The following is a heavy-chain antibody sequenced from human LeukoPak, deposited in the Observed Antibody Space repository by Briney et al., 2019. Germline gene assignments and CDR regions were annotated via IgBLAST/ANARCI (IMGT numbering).Heavy chain of an antibody. J-gene: IGHJ4*02. V-gene: IGHV3-30*02. CDR2: ISYDGSNK. CDR1: GFTFSSYG. D-gene: IGHD3-9*01. CDR3: AKASLRYFDWFSDY. Sequence: SGGSLRLSCAASGFTFSSYGMHWVRQAPGKGLEWVAVISYDGSNKYYADSVKGRFTISRDNSRNTLHLQMNSLRAEDTAVYSCAKASLRYFDWFSDYWGQGTLVTVSS.